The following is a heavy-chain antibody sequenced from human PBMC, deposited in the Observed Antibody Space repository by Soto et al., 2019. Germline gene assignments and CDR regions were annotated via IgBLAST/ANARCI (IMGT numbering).Heavy chain of an antibody. D-gene: IGHD6-19*01. Sequence: QVQLQESGPGLVKPSGTLSLTCAVSGDSISNSRWRTWVRQPPGKGLEWIGDICHSGDTNYNPSLKRRVFISVDKSQNQFSLKVTSVTAADTAVYYCAYSTGWYRHDVWGQGTLVTVSS. J-gene: IGHJ3*01. CDR2: ICHSGDT. V-gene: IGHV4-4*02. CDR3: AYSTGWYRHDV. CDR1: GDSISNSRW.